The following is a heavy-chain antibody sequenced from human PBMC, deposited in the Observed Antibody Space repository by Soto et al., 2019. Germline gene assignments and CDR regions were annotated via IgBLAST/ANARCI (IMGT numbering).Heavy chain of an antibody. V-gene: IGHV4-59*01. CDR2: IYDTGISGYTPST. CDR1: GGAITASY. Sequence: PSETLSLTCTVSGGAITASYWSWIRWPPGKGLEWIAYIYDTGISGYTPSTSYNPSLKSRVTMSVDTSKSQFSLKFSSVTAADTAVYYCARGEDAFFYYGLDVWGQGITVTVSS. J-gene: IGHJ6*02. CDR3: ARGEDAFFYYGLDV.